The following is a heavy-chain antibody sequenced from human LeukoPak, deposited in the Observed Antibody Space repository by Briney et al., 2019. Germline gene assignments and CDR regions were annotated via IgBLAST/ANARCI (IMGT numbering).Heavy chain of an antibody. J-gene: IGHJ4*02. CDR1: GGTFSSYA. V-gene: IGHV1-69*05. CDR2: IIPIFGTA. Sequence: VASVKVSCKASGGTFSSYAISWVRQAPGQGLEWMGGIIPIFGTANYAQKFQGRATITTDESTSTAYMELSSLRSEDTAVYYCATTGRGYSYALDYWGQGTLVTVSS. D-gene: IGHD5-18*01. CDR3: ATTGRGYSYALDY.